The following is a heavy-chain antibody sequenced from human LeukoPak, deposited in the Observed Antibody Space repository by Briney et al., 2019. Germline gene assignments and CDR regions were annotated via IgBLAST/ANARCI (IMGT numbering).Heavy chain of an antibody. Sequence: PGESLKISCKGSGYSFTSYWIGWVRQMPGKGLEWMGIIYPGDSDTRYSPSFQGQVAISADKSISTAYLQWSSLKASDTAMYYCASTTDSSGYSYYFDYWGQGTLVTVSS. CDR1: GYSFTSYW. CDR3: ASTTDSSGYSYYFDY. CDR2: IYPGDSDT. J-gene: IGHJ4*02. V-gene: IGHV5-51*01. D-gene: IGHD3-22*01.